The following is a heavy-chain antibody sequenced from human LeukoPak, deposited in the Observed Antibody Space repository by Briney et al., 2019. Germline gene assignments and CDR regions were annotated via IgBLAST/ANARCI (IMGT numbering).Heavy chain of an antibody. CDR1: GYTFTSYY. V-gene: IGHV1-46*01. CDR2: INPSGGST. Sequence: ASVKVSCTASGYTFTSYYMHWVRQAPGQGLEWMGIINPSGGSTSYAQKFQGRVTMTRDTSTSTVYMELSSLRSEDTAVYYCASEAIIVVVPAALVSYGMDVWGQGTTVTVSS. CDR3: ASEAIIVVVPAALVSYGMDV. D-gene: IGHD2-2*01. J-gene: IGHJ6*02.